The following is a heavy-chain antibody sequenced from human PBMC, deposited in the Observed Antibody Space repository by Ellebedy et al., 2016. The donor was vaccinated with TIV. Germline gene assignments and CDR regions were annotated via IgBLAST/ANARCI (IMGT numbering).Heavy chain of an antibody. Sequence: GGSLRLSXAASGFTFSSYWMSWVRRAPGKGLEWVANIKQDGSEKYYVDSVKGRFTISRDNAKNSLYLQMNSLRAEDTAVYYCAREYRGLYYYGMDVWGQGTTVTVSS. J-gene: IGHJ6*02. CDR3: AREYRGLYYYGMDV. D-gene: IGHD3-10*01. CDR2: IKQDGSEK. CDR1: GFTFSSYW. V-gene: IGHV3-7*03.